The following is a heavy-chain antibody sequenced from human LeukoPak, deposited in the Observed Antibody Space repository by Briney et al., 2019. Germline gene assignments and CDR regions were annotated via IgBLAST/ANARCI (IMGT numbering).Heavy chain of an antibody. D-gene: IGHD6-19*01. CDR1: GFTFSSYA. CDR3: AKMSGWYQADY. Sequence: GGSLRLSCAASGFTFSSYAMSWVRQAPGKGLEWVSAISGSGGSTYYADSVKGRFTSSRDNSKNTLYLQMDSLRAEDTAVYYCAKMSGWYQADYWGQGTLVTVSS. CDR2: ISGSGGST. V-gene: IGHV3-23*01. J-gene: IGHJ4*02.